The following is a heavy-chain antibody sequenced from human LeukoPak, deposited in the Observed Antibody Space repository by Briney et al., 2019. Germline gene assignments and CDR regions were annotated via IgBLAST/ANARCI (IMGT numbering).Heavy chain of an antibody. D-gene: IGHD1-1*01. CDR2: IYYNGST. Sequence: SETLSLTCTVSGGSITNYYWIWIRQPPGKGLEWIGYIYYNGSTNYNPSLKSRVALSVDTSKNQFSLKVNSVTPTDAAVYFCARVSPTGGLAYWGQGALVTVSS. V-gene: IGHV4-59*01. CDR3: ARVSPTGGLAY. J-gene: IGHJ4*02. CDR1: GGSITNYY.